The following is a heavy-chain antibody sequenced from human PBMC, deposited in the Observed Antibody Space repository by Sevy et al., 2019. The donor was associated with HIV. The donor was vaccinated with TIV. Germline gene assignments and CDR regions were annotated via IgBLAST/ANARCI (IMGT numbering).Heavy chain of an antibody. CDR2: ISPYTGNT. J-gene: IGHJ4*02. Sequence: ASVKVSCKASGYTFTTYGISWIRQAPGQGLEWVGWISPYTGNTNYGQKLQGRVTMTTDSSTSTAYMELRSLRSDDTAVYFCARDAPFFYGSGSSVPLFDCWGQGTLVTVSS. CDR1: GYTFTTYG. D-gene: IGHD3-10*01. V-gene: IGHV1-18*01. CDR3: ARDAPFFYGSGSSVPLFDC.